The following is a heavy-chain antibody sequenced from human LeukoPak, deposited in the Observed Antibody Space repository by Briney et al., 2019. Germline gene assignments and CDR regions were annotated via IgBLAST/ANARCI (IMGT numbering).Heavy chain of an antibody. CDR2: IYYSGST. D-gene: IGHD3-16*01. J-gene: IGHJ5*02. Sequence: SETLSLTCTVSGGSISSSSYYWGWIRQPPGKGLEWIGSIYYSGSTYYNPSLKSRVTISVDTSKNQFSLKLSSVTAADTAVYYCARDHGPGGGRFDPWGQGTLVTVSS. CDR3: ARDHGPGGGRFDP. V-gene: IGHV4-39*07. CDR1: GGSISSSSYY.